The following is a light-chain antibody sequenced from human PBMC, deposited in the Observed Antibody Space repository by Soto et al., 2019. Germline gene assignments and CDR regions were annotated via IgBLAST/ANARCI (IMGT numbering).Light chain of an antibody. CDR3: SSYTSLSTPYV. V-gene: IGLV2-14*01. CDR2: DVT. CDR1: SSDVGGYNY. J-gene: IGLJ1*01. Sequence: QSVLTQPASVSGSPGQSITISCTGTSSDVGGYNYVAWYQQHPGTAPKLIIYDVTNRPSGVSNRFSGSKSGNTASLTISGLQADDEAAYHCSSYTSLSTPYVFGTGTKLTVL.